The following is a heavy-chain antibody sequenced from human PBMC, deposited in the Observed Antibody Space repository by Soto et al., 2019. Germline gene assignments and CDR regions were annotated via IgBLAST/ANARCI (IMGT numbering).Heavy chain of an antibody. CDR3: AYGGYSSGWSRNADFDY. Sequence: PGGSLRLSCAASGFTFDDYAMHWVRQAPGKGLEWVSGISWNSGSIGYADSVKGRFTISRDNAKNSLYLQMNSLRAEDTALYYCAYGGYSSGWSRNADFDYWGLGTLVTVSS. CDR2: ISWNSGSI. J-gene: IGHJ4*02. CDR1: GFTFDDYA. V-gene: IGHV3-9*01. D-gene: IGHD6-19*01.